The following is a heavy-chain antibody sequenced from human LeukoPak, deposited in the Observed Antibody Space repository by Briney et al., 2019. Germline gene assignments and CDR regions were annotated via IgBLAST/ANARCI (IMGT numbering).Heavy chain of an antibody. CDR1: GFTFSSYS. CDR2: ISSSSSYI. D-gene: IGHD3-10*01. J-gene: IGHJ4*02. Sequence: GGSLRLSCAASGFTFSSYSMNWVRQAPGKGLEWVSSISSSSSYIYYADSVKGRFTISRDNAKNSLYLQMNSLRAEDTAVYYCARGHGSGRTSDYWGQGTLVTVSS. CDR3: ARGHGSGRTSDY. V-gene: IGHV3-21*01.